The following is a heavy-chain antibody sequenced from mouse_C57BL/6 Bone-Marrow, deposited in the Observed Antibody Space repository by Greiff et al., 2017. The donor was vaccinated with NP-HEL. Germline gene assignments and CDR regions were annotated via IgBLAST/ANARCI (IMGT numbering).Heavy chain of an antibody. CDR1: GYTFTSYW. D-gene: IGHD1-1*01. CDR3: ARSHYGSTPYAMDY. CDR2: IDPSDSYT. J-gene: IGHJ4*01. Sequence: VQLQQPGAELVKPGASVKLSCKASGYTFTSYWMQWVKQRPGQGLEWIGEIDPSDSYTNYNQKFKGKATLTVDTSSSTAYMQLSSLTSDDSAVYYCARSHYGSTPYAMDYWGQGTSVTVSS. V-gene: IGHV1-50*01.